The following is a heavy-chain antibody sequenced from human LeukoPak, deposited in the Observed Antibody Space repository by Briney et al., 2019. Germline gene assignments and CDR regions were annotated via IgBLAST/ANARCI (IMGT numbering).Heavy chain of an antibody. D-gene: IGHD2-15*01. V-gene: IGHV4-34*01. CDR3: ARGSTDGYCSGGSCYSTSNWFDP. CDR1: GGSFSGYY. Sequence: SETLSLTCAVYGGSFSGYYWSWVRQPPGKGLEWIGEINHSGSTNYNPSLESRVTISVDTSKNQFSLKLSSVTAADTAVFYCARGSTDGYCSGGSCYSTSNWFDPWGQGTLVTVSS. CDR2: INHSGST. J-gene: IGHJ5*02.